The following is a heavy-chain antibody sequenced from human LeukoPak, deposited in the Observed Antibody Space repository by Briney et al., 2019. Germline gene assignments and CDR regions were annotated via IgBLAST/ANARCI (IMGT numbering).Heavy chain of an antibody. J-gene: IGHJ4*02. V-gene: IGHV4-34*01. CDR1: GGSFSGYY. CDR2: INHSGST. D-gene: IGHD6-19*01. Sequence: SETLSLTCAVYGGSFSGYYWSWIRQSPGKGLEWIGEINHSGSTNYNPSLKSRVTISVDTSKNQFSLKLSSVTAADTAVYYCARGPGVSGVAGTPPFDYWGQGTLVTVSS. CDR3: ARGPGVSGVAGTPPFDY.